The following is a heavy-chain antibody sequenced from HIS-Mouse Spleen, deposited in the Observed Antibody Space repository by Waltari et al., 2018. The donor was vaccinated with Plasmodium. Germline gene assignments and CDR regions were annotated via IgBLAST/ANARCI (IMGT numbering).Heavy chain of an antibody. CDR3: AREDILTAYYNDYWYFDL. Sequence: EVQLVESGGGLVKPGGSLRLSCAASGFTFSGYSMTWVRQAPGKGLEGVSSISSRSSYIYYADSVKGRFTISRDNAKNSLYLQMNSLRAEDTAVYYCAREDILTAYYNDYWYFDLWGCGTLVTVSS. V-gene: IGHV3-21*01. J-gene: IGHJ2*01. D-gene: IGHD3-9*01. CDR2: ISSRSSYI. CDR1: GFTFSGYS.